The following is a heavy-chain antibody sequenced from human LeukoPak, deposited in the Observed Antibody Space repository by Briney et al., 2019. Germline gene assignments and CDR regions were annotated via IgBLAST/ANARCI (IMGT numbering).Heavy chain of an antibody. D-gene: IGHD3-10*01. CDR2: INHSGST. CDR3: ARDSDGSGRCDY. V-gene: IGHV4-34*01. J-gene: IGHJ4*02. CDR1: GGSFSGYY. Sequence: PSETLSLTCAVYGGSFSGYYWSWIRQPPGKGLEWIGEINHSGSTNYNPSLKSRVTISVDTSKNQFSLELSSVTAADTAVYYCARDSDGSGRCDYWGQGTLVTVSS.